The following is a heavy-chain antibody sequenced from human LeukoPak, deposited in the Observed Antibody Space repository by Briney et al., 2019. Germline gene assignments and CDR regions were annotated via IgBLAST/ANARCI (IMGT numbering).Heavy chain of an antibody. Sequence: GGSLRLSCAVSGLTFSNYAMHWVRQAPGKGLEYVSTISPNGGSTYYANSVKGRFTISRDNSKNTLYLQMGSLRAEDMAVYYCARSRLVVTALGYWGQGTLVTVSS. D-gene: IGHD2-21*02. V-gene: IGHV3-64*01. CDR1: GLTFSNYA. CDR3: ARSRLVVTALGY. J-gene: IGHJ4*02. CDR2: ISPNGGST.